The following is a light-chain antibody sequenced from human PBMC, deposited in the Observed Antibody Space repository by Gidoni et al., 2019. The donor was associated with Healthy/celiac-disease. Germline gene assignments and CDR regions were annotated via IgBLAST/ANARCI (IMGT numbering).Light chain of an antibody. Sequence: QSALTQPASVSGSPGQSITISCTGTSSDVGGYNYVPWYQQHPGKAPKLMIYAVSNRPSGVSNRFSGSKSGNTASLTISGLQAEDEADYYCSSYTSSSTSWVFGGGTKLTV. V-gene: IGLV2-14*03. CDR1: SSDVGGYNY. CDR3: SSYTSSSTSWV. J-gene: IGLJ3*02. CDR2: AVS.